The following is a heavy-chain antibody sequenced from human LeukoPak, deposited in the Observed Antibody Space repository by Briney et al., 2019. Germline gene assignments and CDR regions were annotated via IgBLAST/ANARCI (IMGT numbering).Heavy chain of an antibody. CDR3: ASNRAHGSGYYYDFDY. CDR1: GYTFTGYY. CDR2: INPNSGGT. V-gene: IGHV1-2*02. Sequence: ASVKVSCKASGYTFTGYYMHWVRQAPGQGLEWMGWINPNSGGTNYAQKFQGRVTMTRDTSISTAYMELSRLRSDDTAVYYCASNRAHGSGYYYDFDYWGQGTLVTVSS. D-gene: IGHD3-22*01. J-gene: IGHJ4*02.